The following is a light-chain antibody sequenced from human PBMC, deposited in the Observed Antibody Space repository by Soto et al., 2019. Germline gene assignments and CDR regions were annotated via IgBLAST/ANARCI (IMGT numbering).Light chain of an antibody. CDR2: DVC. CDR1: KNISSY. V-gene: IGKV3-11*01. Sequence: IVLTQSPATLSLSPGTRAPLSCRARKNISSYLIWYPKHPGQAGRLIIYDVCNRATGISARFSGSGSGTDITPTISSLEPEDCAVYYCQQRSNGHRTVGQGT. CDR3: QQRSNGHRT. J-gene: IGKJ1*01.